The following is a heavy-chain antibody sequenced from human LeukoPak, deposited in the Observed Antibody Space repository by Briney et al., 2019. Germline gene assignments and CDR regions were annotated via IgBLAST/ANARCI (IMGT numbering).Heavy chain of an antibody. V-gene: IGHV4-59*01. CDR3: ARGYYYYMDV. J-gene: IGHJ6*03. Sequence: SETLSLTCTVSGGSISSYYWSWLRQPPGRGLEWIGYIYYSGGTNYNPSLKSRVTISVDTSKNQFSLKLSSVTAADTAVYYCARGYYYYMDVWGKGTTVTVSS. CDR1: GGSISSYY. CDR2: IYYSGGT.